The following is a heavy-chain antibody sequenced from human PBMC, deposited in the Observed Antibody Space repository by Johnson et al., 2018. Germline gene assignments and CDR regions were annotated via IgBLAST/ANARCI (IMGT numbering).Heavy chain of an antibody. Sequence: VQLVQSGGGLVQPGGSLRLSCAASGFTFSSYAMSWVRQAPGKGLEWVSAISGSGGSTYYADSVKGRFTISRDNSKNTQYLQMNSLRAEDTAVYYCAKASYYDSSGYYLPPEYFQHWGQGTLVTVSS. CDR2: ISGSGGST. CDR3: AKASYYDSSGYYLPPEYFQH. V-gene: IGHV3-23*04. J-gene: IGHJ1*01. D-gene: IGHD3-22*01. CDR1: GFTFSSYA.